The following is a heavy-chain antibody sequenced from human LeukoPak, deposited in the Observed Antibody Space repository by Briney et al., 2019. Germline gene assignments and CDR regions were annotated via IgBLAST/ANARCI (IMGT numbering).Heavy chain of an antibody. J-gene: IGHJ4*02. D-gene: IGHD3-22*01. V-gene: IGHV3-30-3*01. CDR3: AREKEGYNYYDSSGYYPAWGARGVVFDY. CDR2: ISYDGSNK. CDR1: GFTFSSYA. Sequence: GRSLRLSCAASGFTFSSYAMHWVRQAPGKGLEWVAVISYDGSNKYYADSVKGRFTISRDNSKNTLYLQMNSLRAEDTAVYYCAREKEGYNYYDSSGYYPAWGARGVVFDYWGQGTLVTVSS.